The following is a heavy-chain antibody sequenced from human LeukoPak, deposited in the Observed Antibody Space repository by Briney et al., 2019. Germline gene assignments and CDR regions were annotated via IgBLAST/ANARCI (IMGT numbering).Heavy chain of an antibody. CDR3: TRTYYYDSSGYYQLYYFDY. CDR1: GFTFGDYA. V-gene: IGHV3-49*04. D-gene: IGHD3-22*01. CDR2: IRSKAYGGTT. J-gene: IGHJ4*02. Sequence: GGSLRLSCTASGFTFGDYAMSCVRQAPGKGLEWVGFIRSKAYGGTTEYAASVKGRFTISRDDSKSIAYLQMNSLKTEDTAVYYCTRTYYYDSSGYYQLYYFDYWGQGTLVTVSS.